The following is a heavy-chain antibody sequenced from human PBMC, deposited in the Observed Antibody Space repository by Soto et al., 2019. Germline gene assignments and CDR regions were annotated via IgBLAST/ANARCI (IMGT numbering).Heavy chain of an antibody. CDR3: AHGYGQLLSTFHYFDS. V-gene: IGHV2-5*02. CDR1: GFSLNGNGVG. CDR2: IYWAGDL. Sequence: ESGPTLVNPTQTLTLTCNFSGFSLNGNGVGVGWIRQPPGKALEWLALIYWAGDLRYSPALKSRLTITQDPSKDQVVLTMTNMDPTDSGTYYCAHGYGQLLSTFHYFDSWGQGIRVTVSS. J-gene: IGHJ4*02. D-gene: IGHD5-18*01.